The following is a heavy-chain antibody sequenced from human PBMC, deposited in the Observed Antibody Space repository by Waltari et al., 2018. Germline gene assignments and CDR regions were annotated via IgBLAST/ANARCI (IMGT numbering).Heavy chain of an antibody. Sequence: QVQLQQWGAGLLKPSETLSLTCAVYGGSFSGYYWSWIRQPPGKGLEWIGEINHSGSTNYNPSLKSRVTIAVDTSKNQCSLKLSSVTAADTAVYYCARGLPTTIVVVITTAYYFDYWGQGTLVTVSS. D-gene: IGHD3-22*01. J-gene: IGHJ4*02. CDR3: ARGLPTTIVVVITTAYYFDY. CDR1: GGSFSGYY. CDR2: INHSGST. V-gene: IGHV4-34*01.